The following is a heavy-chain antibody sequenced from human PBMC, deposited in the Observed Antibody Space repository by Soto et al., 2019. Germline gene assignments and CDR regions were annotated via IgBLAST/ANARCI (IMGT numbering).Heavy chain of an antibody. Sequence: QLLESGPRLVKPSETLSLTCSVSAGSISSSSYYWGWIRQPPGKGLEWIGSIYYSGSTYYNPSLKSRVTMSVDTSKNQFSLKLSSVAAADTAVYYCARHGPSAPRGFFDSWGQGTLVTVSS. V-gene: IGHV4-39*01. D-gene: IGHD3-10*01. CDR1: AGSISSSSYY. J-gene: IGHJ5*01. CDR3: ARHGPSAPRGFFDS. CDR2: IYYSGST.